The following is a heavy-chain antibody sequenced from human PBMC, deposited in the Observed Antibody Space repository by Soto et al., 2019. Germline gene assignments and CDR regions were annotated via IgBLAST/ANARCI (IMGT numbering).Heavy chain of an antibody. D-gene: IGHD6-13*01. Sequence: QVQLVESGGGVVQPGRSLRLSCAASGFTFSSYAMHWVRQAPGKGLEWVAVISYDGSNKYYADSVKGRFTISRDNSKNTLYLQMNSLRAEDTAVYYCARERAAAGTWGAYYYYGMDVWGQGTTVTVSS. J-gene: IGHJ6*02. V-gene: IGHV3-30-3*01. CDR1: GFTFSSYA. CDR3: ARERAAAGTWGAYYYYGMDV. CDR2: ISYDGSNK.